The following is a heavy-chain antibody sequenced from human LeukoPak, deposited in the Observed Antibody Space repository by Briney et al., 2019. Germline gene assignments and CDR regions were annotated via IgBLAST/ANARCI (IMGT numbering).Heavy chain of an antibody. J-gene: IGHJ1*01. CDR1: GFTFGDYA. Sequence: GGSLRLSCTASGFTFGDYAMSWFRQAPGKGLEWVGFIRSKAYGGTTEYAASVKGRFTISRDDSKSIAYLQMNSLRTEDTAVYYCTRDKRRDYYDSSGYYYLPYFQHGGQGTLVTVS. D-gene: IGHD3-22*01. V-gene: IGHV3-49*03. CDR3: TRDKRRDYYDSSGYYYLPYFQH. CDR2: IRSKAYGGTT.